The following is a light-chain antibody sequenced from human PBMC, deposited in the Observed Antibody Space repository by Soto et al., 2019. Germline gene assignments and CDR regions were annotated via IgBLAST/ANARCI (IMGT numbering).Light chain of an antibody. CDR1: QSLAYSDGNTY. CDR3: MQGTHWPPYT. V-gene: IGKV2-30*01. J-gene: IGKJ2*01. CDR2: KVS. Sequence: DVVMTQSPLSLPVTLGQPASISCRSSQSLAYSDGNTYLNWFQQRPGQSPRRLIYKVSNRDSGVPDRFSGSGSGTDFRLNISRVEAEDVGVYYCMQGTHWPPYTFGQGTKLEIK.